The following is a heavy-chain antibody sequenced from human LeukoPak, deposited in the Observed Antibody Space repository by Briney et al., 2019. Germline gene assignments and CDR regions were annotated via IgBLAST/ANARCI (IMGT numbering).Heavy chain of an antibody. J-gene: IGHJ4*02. V-gene: IGHV4-39*01. Sequence: SETLSLTCIVSGGSISSSGYYSGWIRQPPGEGLEWIGNIYESGTTYYTPSLKSRFTISVDTSKNQFSLKLSSVTAADTAVYYCARYSGFQFDYWGQGTLVTVSS. CDR3: ARYSGFQFDY. CDR2: IYESGTT. D-gene: IGHD5-12*01. CDR1: GGSISSSGYY.